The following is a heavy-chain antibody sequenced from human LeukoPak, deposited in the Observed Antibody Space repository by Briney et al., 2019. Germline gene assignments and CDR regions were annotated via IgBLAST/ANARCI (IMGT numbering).Heavy chain of an antibody. CDR1: GFTVSSNY. CDR2: IYSGGST. D-gene: IGHD1-26*01. V-gene: IGHV3-53*01. Sequence: GGSLRLSCAASGFTVSSNYMSWVRQAPGKGLEWVSVIYSGGSTYYADSVKGRFTISRDNAKNTLYLQMNSLRAEDTAVYYCARRTVGGEPSAFDIWGQGTMVTVSS. CDR3: ARRTVGGEPSAFDI. J-gene: IGHJ3*02.